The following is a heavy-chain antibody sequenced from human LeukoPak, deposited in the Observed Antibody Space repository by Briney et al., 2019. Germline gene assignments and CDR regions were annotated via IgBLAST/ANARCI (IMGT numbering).Heavy chain of an antibody. D-gene: IGHD5-12*01. CDR3: APALSLYDYIYFDY. Sequence: GGSLRLSCAASGFTFSTYTMNWVRQAPGKGLEWVSSISSSRNYIYYADSVKGRFTVSRDSTKNSLFLQMDSLRAEDTAVYYCAPALSLYDYIYFDYWGQGALVTVSS. CDR2: ISSSRNYI. V-gene: IGHV3-21*01. J-gene: IGHJ4*02. CDR1: GFTFSTYT.